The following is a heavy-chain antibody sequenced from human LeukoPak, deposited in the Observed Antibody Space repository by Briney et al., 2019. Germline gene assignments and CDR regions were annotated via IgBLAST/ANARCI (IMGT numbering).Heavy chain of an antibody. V-gene: IGHV3-48*03. CDR3: ARSLIPYFDY. CDR1: GFTFSSYG. Sequence: VGSLRLSCAASGFTFSSYGMNWVRQAPGKGLEWVSFISSSGSTKYYADSVKGRFTISRDNAKNSLYLQMDSLRAEDTAVYYCARSLIPYFDYWGQGTLVTASS. J-gene: IGHJ4*02. D-gene: IGHD2-21*01. CDR2: ISSSGSTK.